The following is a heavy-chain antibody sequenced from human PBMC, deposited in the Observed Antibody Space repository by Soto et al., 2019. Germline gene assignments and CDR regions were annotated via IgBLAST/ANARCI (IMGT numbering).Heavy chain of an antibody. CDR1: GGSISSGDYY. J-gene: IGHJ3*02. CDR3: ATPFPYGDWGDAFDI. Sequence: QVQLQESGPGLVKPSQTLSLTSTVYGGSISSGDYYWSWIRQPPGKGLEWIGYIYYSGSTYYNPSLKSRVTISVDTSKHQFSLKLSSVTAADTAVYYCATPFPYGDWGDAFDIWGQGTMVTVSS. V-gene: IGHV4-30-4*01. D-gene: IGHD4-17*01. CDR2: IYYSGST.